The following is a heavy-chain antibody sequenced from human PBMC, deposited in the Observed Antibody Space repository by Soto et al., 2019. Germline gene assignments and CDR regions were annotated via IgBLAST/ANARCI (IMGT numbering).Heavy chain of an antibody. V-gene: IGHV4-59*12. D-gene: IGHD1-26*01. CDR1: NGSISGFY. CDR3: VRVGVGIGNHFDX. J-gene: IGHJ4*02. CDR2: IHYSGRT. Sequence: SETLSLTFSVSNGSISGFYWTWIRQPPGKILEWIVYIHYSGRTDYNPSLTSRATMSVETSKKQFSLNLKSITAADTAVYYCVRVGVGIGNHFDXWGRGTLVTVSX.